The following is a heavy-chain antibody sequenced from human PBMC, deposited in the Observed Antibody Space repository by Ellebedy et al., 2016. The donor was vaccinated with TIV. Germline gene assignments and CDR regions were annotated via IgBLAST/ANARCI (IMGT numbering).Heavy chain of an antibody. D-gene: IGHD2-15*01. Sequence: SETLSLTXTVSGGSISSSSYYWGWIRQPPGKGLEWIGSIYYSGSTYYNPSLKSRVTISVDTSKNQFSLKLSSVTAADTAVYYCASRLPRGWFNPWGQGTLVTVSS. CDR2: IYYSGST. CDR3: ASRLPRGWFNP. J-gene: IGHJ5*02. V-gene: IGHV4-39*01. CDR1: GGSISSSSYY.